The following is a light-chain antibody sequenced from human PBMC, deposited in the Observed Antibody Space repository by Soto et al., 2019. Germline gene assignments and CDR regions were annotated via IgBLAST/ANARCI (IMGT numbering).Light chain of an antibody. CDR2: ATS. V-gene: IGKV1-12*01. Sequence: IQKTESPSCVSASVGDRVTKTCRARQGVGGWLAWYQQKPGKVTKVLVYATSRLHGGVSARFRGSGSGTDFALRVSSLQPGKFAAYYWQHTHSLPLSLGPGTKVDIK. CDR1: QGVGGW. CDR3: QHTHSLPLS. J-gene: IGKJ3*01.